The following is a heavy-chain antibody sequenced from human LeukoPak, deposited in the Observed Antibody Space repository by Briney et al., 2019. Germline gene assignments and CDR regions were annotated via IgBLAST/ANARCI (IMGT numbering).Heavy chain of an antibody. Sequence: PGGSLRLSCAASGFTVSSNYMSWVRQAPGKGLEWVSVIYSGGSTYYADSVKGRFTIYRDNSKNTLYLQMNSLRAEETAVYYCARDHAAGYYDSSDAFDIWGQGTMVTVSS. CDR1: GFTVSSNY. J-gene: IGHJ3*02. CDR3: ARDHAAGYYDSSDAFDI. D-gene: IGHD3-22*01. CDR2: IYSGGST. V-gene: IGHV3-66*01.